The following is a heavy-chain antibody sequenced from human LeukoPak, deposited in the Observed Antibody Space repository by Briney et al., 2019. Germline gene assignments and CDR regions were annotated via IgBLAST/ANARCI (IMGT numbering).Heavy chain of an antibody. Sequence: GRSLRLSCAASGFTFSTYWMSWVRQAPGKGLEWVANIKQDGSEKYYVDSVKGRFTISRDNAKNSLYLQMNSLRAEDTAMYYCARDSAGNDYWGQGTLVTVSS. D-gene: IGHD6-13*01. J-gene: IGHJ4*02. CDR2: IKQDGSEK. CDR1: GFTFSTYW. CDR3: ARDSAGNDY. V-gene: IGHV3-7*01.